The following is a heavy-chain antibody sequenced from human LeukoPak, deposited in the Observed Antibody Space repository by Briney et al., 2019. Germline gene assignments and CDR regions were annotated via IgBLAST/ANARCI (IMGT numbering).Heavy chain of an antibody. D-gene: IGHD2-2*01. CDR1: GGTFSSYA. Sequence: SVKVSCKASGGTFSSYAISWVRQAPGQGLEWMGRIIPIFGIANYAQKFQGRVTITADTSANTAYMELGSLRSEDTTVYYCARTLSTYDYYFDYWGQGTLVTVSS. CDR2: IIPIFGIA. V-gene: IGHV1-69*04. J-gene: IGHJ4*02. CDR3: ARTLSTYDYYFDY.